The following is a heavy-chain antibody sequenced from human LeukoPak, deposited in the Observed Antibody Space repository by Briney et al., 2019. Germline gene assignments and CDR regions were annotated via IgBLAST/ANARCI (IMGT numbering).Heavy chain of an antibody. CDR3: ARAHGSGSPIPDY. J-gene: IGHJ4*02. V-gene: IGHV1-2*02. D-gene: IGHD3-10*01. CDR2: INPNSGGT. CDR1: GYTFTGYY. Sequence: GGSVKVSCKASGYTFTGYYMHWVRQAPGQGLEWMGWINPNSGGTNYAQKFQGRVTMTRDTSISTAYMELSRLRSDDTAVYYCARAHGSGSPIPDYWGQGTLVTVSS.